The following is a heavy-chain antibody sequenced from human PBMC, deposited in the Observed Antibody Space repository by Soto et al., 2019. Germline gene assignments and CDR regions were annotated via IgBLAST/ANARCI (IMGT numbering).Heavy chain of an antibody. J-gene: IGHJ4*02. V-gene: IGHV4-34*01. D-gene: IGHD1-26*01. CDR3: ARGRLGAPTLDY. Sequence: SETLSLTCAVYGGSFSGYYWSWIRQPPGKGLEWIGEINRSGSTNYNPSLKSRVTISVDTSKNQFSLKLSSVTAADTAVYYCARGRLGAPTLDYWGQGTLVTVSS. CDR1: GGSFSGYY. CDR2: INRSGST.